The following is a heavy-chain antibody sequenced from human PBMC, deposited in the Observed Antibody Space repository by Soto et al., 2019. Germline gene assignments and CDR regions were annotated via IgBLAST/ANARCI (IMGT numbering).Heavy chain of an antibody. CDR2: ISAYNGNT. CDR3: ARDYDDILTGYELDY. CDR1: GYTFTGYG. Sequence: ASVKVSCKASGYTFTGYGISWVRQAPGQGLEWMGWISAYNGNTNFAQKLQGRVTMTTDASTSTAYMELRSLRSDDTAVYYCARDYDDILTGYELDYWGQGTLVTVSS. J-gene: IGHJ4*02. V-gene: IGHV1-18*01. D-gene: IGHD3-9*01.